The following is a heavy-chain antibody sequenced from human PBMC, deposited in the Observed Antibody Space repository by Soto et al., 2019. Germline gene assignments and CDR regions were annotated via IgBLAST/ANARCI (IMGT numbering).Heavy chain of an antibody. CDR3: ARCGFGGAGYYGMDV. V-gene: IGHV4-59*01. CDR2: IYYSGST. D-gene: IGHD3-10*01. Sequence: XXTLSLPFTVSGGSISSYYWSWIRQPPGKGLEWIGYIYYSGSTNYNPSLKSRVTISVDTSKNQFSLKLSSVTAADTAVYYCARCGFGGAGYYGMDVWGQGILVTVSS. CDR1: GGSISSYY. J-gene: IGHJ6*02.